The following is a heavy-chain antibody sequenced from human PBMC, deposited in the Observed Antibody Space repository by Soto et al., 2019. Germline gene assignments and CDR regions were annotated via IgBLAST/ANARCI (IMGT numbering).Heavy chain of an antibody. CDR2: ISSSSSYI. CDR1: GFTFSSYS. CDR3: ARDRDYGDY. Sequence: EVQLVESGGGLVKPGGSLRLSCAASGFTFSSYSMNWVRQAPGKGLEWVSSISSSSSYIYYADSVKGRFTISRDNAKNSMYLQMNRLRGEDTAVYYCARDRDYGDYWGQGTLVTVSS. J-gene: IGHJ4*02. V-gene: IGHV3-21*01.